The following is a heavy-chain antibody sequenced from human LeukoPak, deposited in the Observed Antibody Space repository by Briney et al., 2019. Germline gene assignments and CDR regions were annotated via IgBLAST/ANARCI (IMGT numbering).Heavy chain of an antibody. CDR2: IRNKANGGTA. CDR1: RFAFSVYA. V-gene: IGHV3-49*04. J-gene: IGHJ4*02. Sequence: PGRSLRLSCTASRFAFSVYAMSWVRQAPGKGLEWVGFIRNKANGGTADYAASVKGRFTISRDDSKTIAYLQMNSLKTEDTAVYYCSRAYSTGWLGINDYGGQGALVTVSS. D-gene: IGHD6-13*01. CDR3: SRAYSTGWLGINDY.